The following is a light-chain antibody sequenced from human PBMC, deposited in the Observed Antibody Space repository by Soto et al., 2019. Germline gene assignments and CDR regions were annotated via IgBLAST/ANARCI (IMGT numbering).Light chain of an antibody. CDR1: QSVGST. V-gene: IGKV3-15*01. Sequence: EILMTQSPATLSVSPGERVILSCRASQSVGSTLAWYQQKPGQAPRLLIRGASTRATGVPARFSGSGSGTEFTHTISILQSEDFAVYYCQQYSTSLTFGGGTTLQIK. CDR3: QQYSTSLT. CDR2: GAS. J-gene: IGKJ4*02.